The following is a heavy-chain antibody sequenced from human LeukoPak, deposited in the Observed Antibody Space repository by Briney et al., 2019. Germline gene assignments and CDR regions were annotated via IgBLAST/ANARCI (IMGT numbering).Heavy chain of an antibody. CDR3: ASRDLAAARGRFDY. CDR2: IIPIFGTA. J-gene: IGHJ4*02. D-gene: IGHD6-13*01. V-gene: IGHV1-69*05. Sequence: SVKVSCKASGGTFSSYAISWVRQAPGQGLEWMGGIIPIFGTANYAQKFQGRVTITTDESTSTAYMELSSLRSEDTAVYYCASRDLAAARGRFDYWGQGTLVTVSS. CDR1: GGTFSSYA.